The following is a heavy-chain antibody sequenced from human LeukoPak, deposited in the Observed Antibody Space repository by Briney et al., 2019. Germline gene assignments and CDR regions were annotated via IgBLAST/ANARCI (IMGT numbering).Heavy chain of an antibody. D-gene: IGHD2-2*01. CDR1: GYTFTIYG. CDR3: ARGLRGYQLLRKRAWFDL. J-gene: IGHJ5*02. CDR2: ISAYNGKT. Sequence: ASVKVSFKASGYTFTIYGISGVRQAPGQGDERMGWISAYNGKTNYTQRLQGRVTITTDPSTSTAYMELRSLTSDDTAVYYCARGLRGYQLLRKRAWFDLWGQGTLVTVSS. V-gene: IGHV1-18*01.